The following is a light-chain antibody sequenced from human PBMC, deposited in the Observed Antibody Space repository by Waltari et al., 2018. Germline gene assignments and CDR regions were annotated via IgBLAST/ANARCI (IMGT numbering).Light chain of an antibody. V-gene: IGKV3-15*01. J-gene: IGKJ2*01. Sequence: EILMTQSPPTLSVSPGERATLSCRASQSISRNLAWYQQKPGQAPRLLIYGASTRATGIPARCSGSGSVTEFTLTISSLQSEDFAVYYCQQYNNWRTFGQGTKLEIK. CDR2: GAS. CDR1: QSISRN. CDR3: QQYNNWRT.